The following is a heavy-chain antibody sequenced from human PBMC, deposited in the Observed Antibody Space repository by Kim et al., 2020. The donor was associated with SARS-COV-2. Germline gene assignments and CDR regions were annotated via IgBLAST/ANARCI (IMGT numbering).Heavy chain of an antibody. D-gene: IGHD3-16*01. CDR3: ARRRYAKAWFDP. Sequence: TGYAQKFQGRVTMTGNTSINTAYMELSSLRSEDTAVYYCARRRYAKAWFDPWGQGTLVTVSS. V-gene: IGHV1-8*01. CDR2: T. J-gene: IGHJ5*02.